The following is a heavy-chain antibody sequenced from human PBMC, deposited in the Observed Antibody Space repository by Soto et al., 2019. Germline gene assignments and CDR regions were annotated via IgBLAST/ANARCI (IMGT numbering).Heavy chain of an antibody. CDR2: INPNGGIT. CDR1: GYTFTHYY. CDR3: ATSVNSAMAFDY. J-gene: IGHJ4*02. D-gene: IGHD5-18*01. Sequence: VKVSCKASGYTFTHYYIHWVRQAPGQGLEWMGIINPNGGITTYAQKFRAGFSMTRDTSTSTVYLELSSLRSEDSAVYYCATSVNSAMAFDYWGQGTLVTASS. V-gene: IGHV1-46*01.